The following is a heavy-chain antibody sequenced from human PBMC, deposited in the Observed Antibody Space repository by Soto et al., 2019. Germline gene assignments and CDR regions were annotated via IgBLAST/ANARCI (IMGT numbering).Heavy chain of an antibody. CDR1: GDSVGNGPYY. Sequence: QVRLQESGPGLVKPSETLSLSCLVSGDSVGNGPYYWSWIRQSPGEGLEWIAYIYYSGSTNVNPSLESRVNNTRDRSKNQFFLELRSVTAADAAVYFCARVGSSCHSGGCYYYYGLGVWGQGTTVAISS. CDR2: IYYSGST. CDR3: ARVGSSCHSGGCYYYYGLGV. V-gene: IGHV4-61*01. D-gene: IGHD1-26*01. J-gene: IGHJ6*02.